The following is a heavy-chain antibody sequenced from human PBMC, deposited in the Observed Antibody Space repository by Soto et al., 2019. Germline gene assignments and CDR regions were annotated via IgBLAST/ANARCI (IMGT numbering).Heavy chain of an antibody. D-gene: IGHD3-3*01. CDR2: ISFDGSNT. V-gene: IGHV3-30*18. CDR1: GSTFRSYG. J-gene: IGHJ4*02. CDR3: AKDTHLYARIGYYVFDQ. Sequence: QVQLVESGGGVVQPGRSLRLSCAASGSTFRSYGIHWVREAPGKGLQWVATISFDGSNTHYVDSVQGRFTISRDNSVNTVFLQMNGLRVEDTAVYYCAKDTHLYARIGYYVFDQWGQGTLVSVSS.